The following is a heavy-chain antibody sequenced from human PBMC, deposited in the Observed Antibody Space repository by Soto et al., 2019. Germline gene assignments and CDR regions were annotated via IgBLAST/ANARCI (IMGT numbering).Heavy chain of an antibody. Sequence: EVPLVESGGGLVQPGGSLRLSCAASGFTFSSYAMHWVRQAPGKGLEYVSAISSNGGSTYYANSVKGRFTISRDNSKNTLYLQMGSLRAEDMAVYYCARGDYGGNSRNWYFDLWGRGTLVTVSS. CDR3: ARGDYGGNSRNWYFDL. D-gene: IGHD4-17*01. V-gene: IGHV3-64*01. CDR1: GFTFSSYA. J-gene: IGHJ2*01. CDR2: ISSNGGST.